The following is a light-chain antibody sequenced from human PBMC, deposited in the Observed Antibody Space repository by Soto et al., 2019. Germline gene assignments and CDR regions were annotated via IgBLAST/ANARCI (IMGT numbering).Light chain of an antibody. CDR1: TGAVTSGYY. V-gene: IGLV7-43*01. Sequence: QAVVTQEPSLTVSPGGTVTLTCASSTGAVTSGYYPNWFQEKPGQAPRALIYSTSNKHPWTPARFSGSLLGGKAALTLSGVRPEDEAEYYCLLYYGGVQLVFGGGTKPTVL. CDR3: LLYYGGVQLV. CDR2: STS. J-gene: IGLJ2*01.